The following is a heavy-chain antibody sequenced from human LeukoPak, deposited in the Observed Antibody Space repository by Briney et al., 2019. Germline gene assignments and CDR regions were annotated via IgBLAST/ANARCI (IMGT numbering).Heavy chain of an antibody. CDR1: GFTFSNAW. J-gene: IGHJ5*02. D-gene: IGHD3-16*02. CDR2: IKSKTDGGTT. CDR3: TTDLSYYDYVWGSYRYTNWFDP. V-gene: IGHV3-15*01. Sequence: GGSLRLSCAASGFTFSNAWMSWVRQAPGKGLEWVGCIKSKTDGGTTDYAAPVKGRFTISRDDSKNTLYLQMNSLKTEDTAVYYCTTDLSYYDYVWGSYRYTNWFDPWGQGTLVTVSP.